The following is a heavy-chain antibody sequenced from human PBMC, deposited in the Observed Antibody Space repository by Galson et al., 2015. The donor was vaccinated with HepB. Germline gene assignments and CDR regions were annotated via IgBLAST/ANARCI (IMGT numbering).Heavy chain of an antibody. CDR1: GYTFTSYG. D-gene: IGHD5-12*01. CDR2: INPHNAKT. J-gene: IGHJ4*02. CDR3: ARGVDMVETSDFDY. Sequence: SVKVSCKASGYTFTSYGINWVRQAPGQGLEWMGWINPHNAKTNYAQKFQGRVTMTTDAFMNTAFMELRSLTSDDTAIYYCARGVDMVETSDFDYWGQGSLVTVSS. V-gene: IGHV1-18*01.